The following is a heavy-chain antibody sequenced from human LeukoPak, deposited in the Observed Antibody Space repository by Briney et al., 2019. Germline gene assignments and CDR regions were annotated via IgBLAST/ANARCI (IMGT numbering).Heavy chain of an antibody. V-gene: IGHV3-21*01. CDR1: GFTFSTYS. J-gene: IGHJ4*02. Sequence: GGSLRLSCAASGFTFSTYSMNWVRQAPGKGLEWVSCISGSSSYIYYADSVKGRFTISRDNARNSPYLQMNSLRAEDTAVYYCARDFGIDYWGQGTLVTVSS. CDR2: ISGSSSYI. CDR3: ARDFGIDY. D-gene: IGHD3-16*01.